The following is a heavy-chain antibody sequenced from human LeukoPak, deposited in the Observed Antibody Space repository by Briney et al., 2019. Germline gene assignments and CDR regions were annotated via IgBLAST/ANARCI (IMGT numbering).Heavy chain of an antibody. CDR2: ISNNGGYT. V-gene: IGHV3-23*01. CDR3: CYFPY. J-gene: IGHJ4*02. D-gene: IGHD2-15*01. Sequence: QPGGSLRLSCVASGITFSNYAVSWVRQAPGKGLEWVSAISNNGGYTYYADSVQGRFTISRDNSKSTLCLQIYCAKQLGYCSDGSCYFPYWGQGTLVTVSS. CDR1: GITFSNYA.